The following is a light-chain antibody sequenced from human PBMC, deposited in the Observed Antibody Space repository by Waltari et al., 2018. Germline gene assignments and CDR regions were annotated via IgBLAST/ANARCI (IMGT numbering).Light chain of an antibody. Sequence: DIKVTQSQSTDSASVRDIVTITCRASQGISSWLAWYQQKPGKAPKLLIYAASSLQSGVPSRFSGSGSGTDFTLTISSLQPEDFATYYCQQANSPLTFGGGTKVEIK. CDR2: AAS. CDR3: QQANSPLT. V-gene: IGKV1-12*01. J-gene: IGKJ4*01. CDR1: QGISSW.